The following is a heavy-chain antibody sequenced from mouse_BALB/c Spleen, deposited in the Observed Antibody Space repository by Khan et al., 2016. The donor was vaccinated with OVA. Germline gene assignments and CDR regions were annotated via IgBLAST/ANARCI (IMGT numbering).Heavy chain of an antibody. J-gene: IGHJ2*01. Sequence: EVQLQESGPGLVKPSQSPSLTCTVTGYSITSDYAWNWIRQFPGNKLEWMGYISYSGNTKYNPSLKSRNSITRDTSKNQFFLQLNSVTTEDTATYYCARIYGGDFDYWGQGTTLTVSS. D-gene: IGHD1-1*01. V-gene: IGHV3-2*02. CDR3: ARIYGGDFDY. CDR2: ISYSGNT. CDR1: GYSITSDYA.